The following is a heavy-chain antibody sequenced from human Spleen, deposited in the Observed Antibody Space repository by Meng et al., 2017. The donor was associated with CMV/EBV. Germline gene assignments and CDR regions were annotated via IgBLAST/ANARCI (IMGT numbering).Heavy chain of an antibody. V-gene: IGHV1-2*02. CDR2: IKPYNGGT. D-gene: IGHD3-22*01. CDR1: GYSFTGYY. Sequence: ASVKVSCMASGYSFTGYYMHWVRRAPGQGLEWMGWIKPYNGGTNYAQEFEGRVTISSVKYSNTAYMELNSLRSGDKALYYCARAARVHYYDSRGYYLSFDFWGQGTLVTVSS. J-gene: IGHJ4*02. CDR3: ARAARVHYYDSRGYYLSFDF.